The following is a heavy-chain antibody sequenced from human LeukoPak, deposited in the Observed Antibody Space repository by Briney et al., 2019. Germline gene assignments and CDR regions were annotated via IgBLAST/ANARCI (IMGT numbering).Heavy chain of an antibody. CDR3: AKSNIVAMSDY. CDR1: GFTFSSYA. D-gene: IGHD5-12*01. CDR2: ISSSGGGT. Sequence: GGSLRLSCAASGFTFSSYAMTWVRQAPGKGLEWVSTISSSGGGTYYADSVKGRFTISRDNSKNTPYLQLSSLRAEDTAVYYCAKSNIVAMSDYWGQGTLVTVSS. J-gene: IGHJ4*02. V-gene: IGHV3-23*01.